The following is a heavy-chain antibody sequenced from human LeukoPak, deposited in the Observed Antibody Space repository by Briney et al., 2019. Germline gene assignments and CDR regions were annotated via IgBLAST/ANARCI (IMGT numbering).Heavy chain of an antibody. D-gene: IGHD3-10*01. Sequence: ASVKVSCKASGYTFTGYYMHWVRQAPGQGLEWMGWINPNSGGTNYAQKFQGRVTMTRDTSTSTVYMELSSLRSEDTAVYYCARDPSSGSGSYWPYYMDVWGKGTTVTISS. CDR1: GYTFTGYY. V-gene: IGHV1-2*02. CDR3: ARDPSSGSGSYWPYYMDV. J-gene: IGHJ6*03. CDR2: INPNSGGT.